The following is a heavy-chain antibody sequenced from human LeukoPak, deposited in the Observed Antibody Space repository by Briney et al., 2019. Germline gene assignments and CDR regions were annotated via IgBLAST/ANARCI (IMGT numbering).Heavy chain of an antibody. CDR1: GYTFTGYY. D-gene: IGHD2-2*01. CDR2: INPNSGAT. CDR3: ARDGGWYQLIWWFDP. J-gene: IGHJ5*02. Sequence: GASVKVSCKASGYTFTGYYMHWVRQAPGRGLEWMGWINPNSGATKYAQKFQGRVTMTRDTSISTAYMEVSRLRFDDTAVYYCARDGGWYQLIWWFDPWGQGTLVTVSS. V-gene: IGHV1-2*02.